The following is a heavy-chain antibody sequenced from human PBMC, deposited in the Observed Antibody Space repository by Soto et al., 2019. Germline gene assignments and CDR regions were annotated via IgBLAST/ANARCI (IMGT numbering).Heavy chain of an antibody. CDR1: AGSISRYY. Sequence: HVQLQESGPGLVKPSEPLSLTCSVSAGSISRYYWGWVRQFPGEGLEWIAHISYTVDASYNPSLTSRVTISLDTSKNQIALSLMSVTAADTAVYYCVGSLMSRAMESFDYWGQGTLVTVTS. CDR3: VGSLMSRAMESFDY. D-gene: IGHD5-18*01. V-gene: IGHV4-59*01. J-gene: IGHJ4*02. CDR2: ISYTVDA.